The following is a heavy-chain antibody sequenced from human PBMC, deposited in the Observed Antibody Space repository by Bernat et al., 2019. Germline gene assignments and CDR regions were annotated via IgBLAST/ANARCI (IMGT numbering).Heavy chain of an antibody. CDR2: INYSGRT. J-gene: IGHJ4*02. V-gene: IGHV4-31*03. CDR3: ARVVKSSWHNDY. D-gene: IGHD6-13*01. Sequence: QVQLQESGPGLVKPSQTLSLTCTVSGGSISSGGYYWSWIRQHPGKGLEWIGYINYSGRTYYNPSLKSRVSISVDTSKNQFSLKLSSVTAADTAVYYCARVVKSSWHNDYWGQGTLVIVSS. CDR1: GGSISSGGYY.